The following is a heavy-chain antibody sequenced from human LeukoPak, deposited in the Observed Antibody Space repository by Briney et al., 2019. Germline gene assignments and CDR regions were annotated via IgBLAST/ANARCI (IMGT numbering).Heavy chain of an antibody. CDR3: ANGRRRVVYYYYYYMDV. J-gene: IGHJ6*03. D-gene: IGHD2-21*01. CDR2: ISGSGGST. CDR1: GFTFSSYA. V-gene: IGHV3-23*01. Sequence: PGGSLRLSCAASGFTFSSYAMSWVRQAPGKGLEWVSAISGSGGSTYYADPVKGRFTISRDNSKNTLYLQMNSLRAEDTAVYYCANGRRRVVYYYYYYMDVWGKGTTVTVSS.